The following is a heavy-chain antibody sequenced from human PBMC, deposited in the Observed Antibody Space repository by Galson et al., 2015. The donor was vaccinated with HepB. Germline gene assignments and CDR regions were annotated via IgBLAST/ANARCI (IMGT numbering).Heavy chain of an antibody. V-gene: IGHV3-33*08. CDR1: GFTFSSYG. D-gene: IGHD3-16*01. J-gene: IGHJ4*02. CDR2: IWYDGSNK. Sequence: SLRLSCAASGFTFSSYGMHWVRQAPGKGLEWVAVIWYDGSNKYYADSVKGRFTISRDNSKNTLYLQMSSLRAEDTAVYYCARDGGVAKVMYYFDYWGQGTLVTVSS. CDR3: ARDGGVAKVMYYFDY.